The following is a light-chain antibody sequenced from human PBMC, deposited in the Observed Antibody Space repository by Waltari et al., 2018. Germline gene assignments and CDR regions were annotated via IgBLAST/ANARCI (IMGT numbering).Light chain of an antibody. J-gene: IGKJ4*01. Sequence: EIVLTQSQATLSLSPGERATLSCRASQRVSSYLAWYQQKPGQAPRLLIYDASNRATGIPARFSGSGSGTDFTLTISSLEPEDFAVYYCQQRSNWLPLTFGGGTKVEIK. CDR3: QQRSNWLPLT. CDR1: QRVSSY. CDR2: DAS. V-gene: IGKV3-11*01.